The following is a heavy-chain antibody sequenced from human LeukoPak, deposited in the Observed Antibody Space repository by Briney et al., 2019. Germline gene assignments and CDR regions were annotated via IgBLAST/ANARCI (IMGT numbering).Heavy chain of an antibody. V-gene: IGHV3-30-3*01. Sequence: GGSLRLSCAASGFTFSSYAMHWVRQPPAKGLEGVAVISYDGSNKYYADSVKGRFTISRDNSKNTLYLQMNSLRAEDTAVYYCARGARYEIFYYFDYWGQGTLVTVSS. D-gene: IGHD5-12*01. CDR3: ARGARYEIFYYFDY. CDR2: ISYDGSNK. J-gene: IGHJ4*02. CDR1: GFTFSSYA.